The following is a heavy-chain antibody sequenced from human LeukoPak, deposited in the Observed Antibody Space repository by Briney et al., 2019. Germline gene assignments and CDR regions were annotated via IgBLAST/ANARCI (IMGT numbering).Heavy chain of an antibody. J-gene: IGHJ6*02. Sequence: PSETLSLTCAVYGGSFSGYYWSWVRQAPGKGLEWVSVISGSDDRTYYADSVKGRFTISRDNSKNTLYLQMNSLRAEDTALYHCAKNDGTIYSALRVWGQGTTVTVSS. CDR1: GGSFSGYY. CDR3: AKNDGTIYSALRV. D-gene: IGHD4/OR15-4a*01. CDR2: ISGSDDRT. V-gene: IGHV3-23*01.